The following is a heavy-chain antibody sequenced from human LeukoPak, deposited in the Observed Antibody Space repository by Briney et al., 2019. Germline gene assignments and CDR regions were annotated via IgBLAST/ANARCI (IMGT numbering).Heavy chain of an antibody. CDR2: INPNSGGT. D-gene: IGHD3-3*01. CDR1: GYTFTVYY. V-gene: IGHV1-2*02. CDR3: ARVYDFDDYYYGMDV. Sequence: ASVKVSFKASGYTFTVYYMHWVRQAPGQGLEWMGWINPNSGGTNYAQKFQGRVTMTRDTSISTAYMELSRLRSDDTAVYYCARVYDFDDYYYGMDVWGQGTTVTVSS. J-gene: IGHJ6*02.